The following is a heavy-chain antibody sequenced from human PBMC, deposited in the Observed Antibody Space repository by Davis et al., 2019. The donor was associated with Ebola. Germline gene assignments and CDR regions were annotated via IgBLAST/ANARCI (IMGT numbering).Heavy chain of an antibody. Sequence: GESLKISCAASGFTFNSYGMHWVRQAPGKGLEWVAVIWYDGSNKYYADSVKGRFTISRDNSKNTLYLQMNSLRAEDTAVYYCARGDYYDSSSYFDYWGQGTLVTVSS. J-gene: IGHJ4*02. D-gene: IGHD3-22*01. CDR2: IWYDGSNK. CDR1: GFTFNSYG. CDR3: ARGDYYDSSSYFDY. V-gene: IGHV3-33*01.